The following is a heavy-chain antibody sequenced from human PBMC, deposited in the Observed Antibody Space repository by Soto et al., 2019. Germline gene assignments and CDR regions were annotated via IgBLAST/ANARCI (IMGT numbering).Heavy chain of an antibody. CDR3: ARASVRICSSTSCYTEPRGMDV. D-gene: IGHD2-2*02. J-gene: IGHJ6*02. V-gene: IGHV3-74*01. CDR1: AFTLSSYW. Sequence: PGGSLRLSCGASAFTLSSYWMHWVRQAPGKGLVWVSRIDADGSSTSYADSVKGRFTISRDNAKNTLYLQLNSLRAEDTAVYYCARASVRICSSTSCYTEPRGMDVWGQGTTVTVSS. CDR2: IDADGSST.